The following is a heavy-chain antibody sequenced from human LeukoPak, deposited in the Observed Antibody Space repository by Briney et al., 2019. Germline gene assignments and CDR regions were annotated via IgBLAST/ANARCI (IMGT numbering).Heavy chain of an antibody. CDR2: ISWNSGSI. D-gene: IGHD6-13*01. V-gene: IGHV3-9*03. CDR1: GFTFDDYA. CDR3: ARGNGYSTSGYVDY. J-gene: IGHJ4*02. Sequence: SGTSLTLSCAASGFTFDDYAMHWVRQAPGKGLEWVLGISWNSGSIVYADSVKGRFTISRDRTKNSLYLQMSSLRPEDMALYYCARGNGYSTSGYVDYWGQGTLVTVSS.